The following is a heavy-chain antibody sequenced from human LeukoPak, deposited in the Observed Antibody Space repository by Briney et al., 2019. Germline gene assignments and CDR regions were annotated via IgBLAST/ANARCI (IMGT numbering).Heavy chain of an antibody. Sequence: PGGSLRLSCAASGFTFSSYSMNWVRQAPGRGLEWVSYISSSSSAIYYADSVKGRFTISRDNAKNSLYLQMNSLRAEDTAVYYCARSRNFGYSSSSSYYYMDVWGKGTTVTVSS. CDR2: ISSSSSAI. D-gene: IGHD6-6*01. CDR3: ARSRNFGYSSSSSYYYMDV. V-gene: IGHV3-48*01. CDR1: GFTFSSYS. J-gene: IGHJ6*03.